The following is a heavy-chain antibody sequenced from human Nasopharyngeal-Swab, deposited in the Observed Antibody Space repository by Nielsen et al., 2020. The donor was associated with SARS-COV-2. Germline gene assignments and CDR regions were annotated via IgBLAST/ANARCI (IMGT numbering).Heavy chain of an antibody. Sequence: SETLSLTCTVSGGSISSGDYYWSWIRQPPGKGLEWIGCVDSSGSTNYKPSLKSRVTISVETSKNQFSLKLSSVTAADTAVYYCARPGVTGDSWGQGTLVTVSS. V-gene: IGHV4-61*08. J-gene: IGHJ5*02. D-gene: IGHD7-27*01. CDR1: GGSISSGDYY. CDR3: ARPGVTGDS. CDR2: VDSSGST.